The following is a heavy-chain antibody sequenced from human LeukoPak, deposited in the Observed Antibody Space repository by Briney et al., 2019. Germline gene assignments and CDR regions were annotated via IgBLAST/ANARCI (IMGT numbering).Heavy chain of an antibody. Sequence: GGSLRLSCAASGFTFSDSPMHGVRQASGKGLEWVGRITSKADSYATAYAESVKGRFTISRDDSKNTAYLQMNSLQTEDTAVYYCTRLPTLKTFDYWGQGVLVTVSS. J-gene: IGHJ4*02. D-gene: IGHD4-17*01. V-gene: IGHV3-73*01. CDR1: GFTFSDSP. CDR2: ITSKADSYAT. CDR3: TRLPTLKTFDY.